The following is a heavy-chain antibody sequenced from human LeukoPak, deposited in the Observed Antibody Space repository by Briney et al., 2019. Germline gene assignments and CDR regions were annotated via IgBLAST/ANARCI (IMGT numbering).Heavy chain of an antibody. CDR1: GGSISSSSYY. J-gene: IGHJ4*02. D-gene: IGHD3-3*01. Sequence: SETLSLTCTVSGGSISSSSYYWGWIRQPPGKGLEWIGSIYYSGSTYYNPSLKSRVTISVDTSKNQFSLKLSSVTAADTAVYYCAIEYYDFWSGYTLRDYWGQGTLVTVSS. CDR3: AIEYYDFWSGYTLRDY. V-gene: IGHV4-39*01. CDR2: IYYSGST.